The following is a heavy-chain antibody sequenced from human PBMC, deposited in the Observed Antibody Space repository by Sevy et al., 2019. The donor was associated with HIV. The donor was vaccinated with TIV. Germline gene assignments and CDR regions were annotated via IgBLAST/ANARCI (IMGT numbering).Heavy chain of an antibody. CDR2: IYYSGST. J-gene: IGHJ4*02. D-gene: IGHD5-12*01. CDR3: ARERPDGYNDY. Sequence: SETLSLTCTVSGGSISSYYWSWIRQPPGKGLEWIGYIYYSGSTNYNPSLKSRVTISVDTSKNQFPLKLSSVTAADTAVYYCARERPDGYNDYWGQGTLVTVSS. CDR1: GGSISSYY. V-gene: IGHV4-59*01.